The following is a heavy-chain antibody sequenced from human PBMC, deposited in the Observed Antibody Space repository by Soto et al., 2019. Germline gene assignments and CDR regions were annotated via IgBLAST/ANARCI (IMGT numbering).Heavy chain of an antibody. CDR3: ATVGSGSWVQLWANYYYYGMDV. CDR1: GYTFTSYD. V-gene: IGHV1-8*01. Sequence: QVQLVQSGAEVKKPGASVTVSCKASGYTFTSYDINWVRQATGQGLEWMGWMNPNSGNTGYAQKFQRRVNMTRNTSICKAYMELRSLTSEDTAVDYCATVGSGSWVQLWANYYYYGMDVWGRGTTVTVSS. CDR2: MNPNSGNT. D-gene: IGHD5-18*01. J-gene: IGHJ6*02.